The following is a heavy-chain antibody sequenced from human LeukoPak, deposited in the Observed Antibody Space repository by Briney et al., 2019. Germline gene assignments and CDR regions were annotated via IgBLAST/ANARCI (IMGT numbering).Heavy chain of an antibody. CDR1: GGSISSHF. D-gene: IGHD6-25*01. CDR3: TKATQRLAFDY. CDR2: IYNSGTT. V-gene: IGHV4-59*11. Sequence: PSETLSLTCTVSGGSISSHFWSWIRQPPGKGLEWIGNIYNSGTTNYNPSLESRVTISVDTSKNQLSLQLTSVTAADTAVYYCTKATQRLAFDYWGRGTLVTVSS. J-gene: IGHJ4*02.